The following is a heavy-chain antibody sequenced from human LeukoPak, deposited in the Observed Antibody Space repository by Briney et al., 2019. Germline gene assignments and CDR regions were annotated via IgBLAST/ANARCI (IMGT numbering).Heavy chain of an antibody. D-gene: IGHD3-22*01. J-gene: IGHJ4*02. CDR1: GFTFSSYS. V-gene: IGHV3-21*01. Sequence: GGSLRLSCAASGFTFSSYSMNWVRQAPGKGLEWVSFISSSSSYIYYANSVKGRFTISRDNAKNSLYLQMNSLRAEDSAVYYCARGASEDYYDSSGSELGYWGQGTLVTVSS. CDR3: ARGASEDYYDSSGSELGY. CDR2: ISSSSSYI.